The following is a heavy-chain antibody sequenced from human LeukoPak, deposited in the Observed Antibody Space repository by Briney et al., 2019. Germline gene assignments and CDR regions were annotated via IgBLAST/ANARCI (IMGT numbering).Heavy chain of an antibody. V-gene: IGHV6-1*01. CDR2: TYYRSGWYN. CDR1: GDSVSSNSAA. J-gene: IGHJ4*02. Sequence: SQTLSLTCAISGDSVSSNSAAWGWIRQSPSRGLEWLGRTYYRSGWYNDYALSLKSRITISPDSSKNQVSLQLSSVTPEDTAVYYCVAEEYGTGSYYKSSVWGKGTLVTVSS. D-gene: IGHD3-10*01. CDR3: VAEEYGTGSYYKSSV.